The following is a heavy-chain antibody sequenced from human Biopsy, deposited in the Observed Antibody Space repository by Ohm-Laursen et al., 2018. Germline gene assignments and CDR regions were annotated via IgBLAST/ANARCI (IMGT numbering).Heavy chain of an antibody. Sequence: ASVKVSCKASGYTFTGYHIHWVRQAPGQGLEWMGWIDPKSGGTNYAQKFQGRVTMTRDTSISTTYMELRRLTSDDTAVFYCARELGDFWGGRQFDFWGQGTLVTVSS. CDR3: ARELGDFWGGRQFDF. V-gene: IGHV1-2*02. CDR2: IDPKSGGT. CDR1: GYTFTGYH. J-gene: IGHJ5*01. D-gene: IGHD3-3*01.